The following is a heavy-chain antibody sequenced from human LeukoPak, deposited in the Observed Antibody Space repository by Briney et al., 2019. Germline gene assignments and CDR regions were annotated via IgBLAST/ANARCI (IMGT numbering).Heavy chain of an antibody. V-gene: IGHV3-21*01. D-gene: IGHD5-12*01. CDR1: GFTFSSYI. J-gene: IGHJ4*02. CDR3: AKGKDSVASATNDY. Sequence: GGSRRLSCAISGFTFSSYIMSWVRQAPGKGLEWVSSISSSGTYKYYADSVKGRFTISRDNAKNSLYLQMNSLRAEDTAVYYCAKGKDSVASATNDYWGEGTLVTVSS. CDR2: ISSSGTYK.